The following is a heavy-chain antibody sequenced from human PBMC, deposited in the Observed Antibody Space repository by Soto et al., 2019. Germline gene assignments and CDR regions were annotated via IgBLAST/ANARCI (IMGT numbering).Heavy chain of an antibody. D-gene: IGHD6-13*01. V-gene: IGHV4-4*01. Sequence: AVAVGTRRSNGCWRWLQKTPGKGLEWIGEIYHSGSTNYNPSLKSQVTISVDTSKNLFSLKLSSVTAADTAVYSCARVSRPWRNWFDSLVKGTLVTVYS. CDR1: VGTRRSNGC. CDR3: ARVSRPWRNWFDS. CDR2: IYHSGST. J-gene: IGHJ5*01.